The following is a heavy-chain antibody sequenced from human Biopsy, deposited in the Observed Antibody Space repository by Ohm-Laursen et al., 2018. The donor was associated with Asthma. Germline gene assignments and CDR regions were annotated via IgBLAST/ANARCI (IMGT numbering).Heavy chain of an antibody. CDR1: GGTFRTYA. D-gene: IGHD3-16*01. CDR3: ARVDAIMISGDFYFYSGFDL. CDR2: IIPMYGVP. Sequence: ASVKVSCKASGGTFRTYAFNWVRQAPGQGLEWMGGIIPMYGVPKVAQKFQGRVTITADESTRTAYMEMSSLRSEDTAVYYCARVDAIMISGDFYFYSGFDLWGQGTTVRVSS. V-gene: IGHV1-69*13. J-gene: IGHJ6*02.